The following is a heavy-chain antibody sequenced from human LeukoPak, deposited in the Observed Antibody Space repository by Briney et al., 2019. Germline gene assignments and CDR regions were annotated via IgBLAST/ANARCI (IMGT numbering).Heavy chain of an antibody. D-gene: IGHD3-10*01. CDR1: DGSISNSSYY. CDR3: SRHDVLWFGEFGWLDP. Sequence: SETLSLTCTVSDGSISNSSYYWGWIRQPPGKGLEWIGSIYYSGSTYYNPSLKSRVTISVDTSKNQFSLKLSSVTAADTAVYYSSRHDVLWFGEFGWLDPWGQGTLVTVSS. V-gene: IGHV4-39*01. J-gene: IGHJ5*02. CDR2: IYYSGST.